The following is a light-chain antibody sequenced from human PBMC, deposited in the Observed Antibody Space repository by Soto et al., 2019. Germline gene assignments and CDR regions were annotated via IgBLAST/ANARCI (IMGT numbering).Light chain of an antibody. CDR3: SSYGTNSVI. J-gene: IGLJ2*01. CDR2: EVS. Sequence: QSALTEPASVSGSPGQSITISCTGTSSDVGGYNYVSWYRQYPGKAPKLLIYEVSYRPSGVSDRFSASKSGNTASLTISGLQAEDEADYYCSSYGTNSVIFGGGTQLTVL. V-gene: IGLV2-14*01. CDR1: SSDVGGYNY.